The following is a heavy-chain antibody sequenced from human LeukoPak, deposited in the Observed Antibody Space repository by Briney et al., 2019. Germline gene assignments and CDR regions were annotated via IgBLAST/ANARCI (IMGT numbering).Heavy chain of an antibody. J-gene: IGHJ4*02. Sequence: GGSLRLSCAASGFTFSTYNTNWVRQAPGKGLEWVSHITSSSTNIYYADSVKGRFTISRDNAKNALSLQMNSLRDEDTAVYYCATSGNYYLKYWGQGTLVTVSS. CDR1: GFTFSTYN. V-gene: IGHV3-48*02. CDR3: ATSGNYYLKY. D-gene: IGHD1-26*01. CDR2: ITSSSTNI.